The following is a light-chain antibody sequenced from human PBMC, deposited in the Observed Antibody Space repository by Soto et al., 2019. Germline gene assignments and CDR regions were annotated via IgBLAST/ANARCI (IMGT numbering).Light chain of an antibody. Sequence: QSVLTQPPSVSGAPGQTITSSCTGSSSNIGADFGVHWYQQLPGAAPKLVIFVNTNRPSGVPDRFSGSKSGTSASLAITGLQAEDEADYYCQSYDRSLSGWVFGTGTKVTVL. J-gene: IGLJ3*02. CDR3: QSYDRSLSGWV. V-gene: IGLV1-40*01. CDR1: SSNIGADFG. CDR2: VNT.